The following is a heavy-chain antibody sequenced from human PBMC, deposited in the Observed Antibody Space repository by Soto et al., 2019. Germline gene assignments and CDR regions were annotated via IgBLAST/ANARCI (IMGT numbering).Heavy chain of an antibody. CDR3: ASSSSWYGDWFDP. CDR1: GGSISSYY. Sequence: SETLSLTCTVSGGSISSYYWSWIRQPPGKGLEWIGYIYYSGSTNYNPSLKSRVTISVDTSKNQFSLKLSSVTAADTAVYYCASSSSWYGDWFDPWGQGTLVTVSS. V-gene: IGHV4-59*01. D-gene: IGHD6-13*01. CDR2: IYYSGST. J-gene: IGHJ5*02.